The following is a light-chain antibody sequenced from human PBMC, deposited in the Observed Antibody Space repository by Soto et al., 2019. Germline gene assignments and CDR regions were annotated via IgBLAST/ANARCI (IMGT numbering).Light chain of an antibody. V-gene: IGKV3-20*01. CDR2: SSS. CDR1: QSVSSTY. CDR3: HQSGISPLT. J-gene: IGKJ3*01. Sequence: ELVLTQSPGTLSLSPGDRATLSCRASQSVSSTYLAWYQQRPGQAPRLLIYSSSSRASGIPDRFSGSGSVTDFTLTISRLEHEDFAVYYCHQSGISPLTFGPGTRVDVK.